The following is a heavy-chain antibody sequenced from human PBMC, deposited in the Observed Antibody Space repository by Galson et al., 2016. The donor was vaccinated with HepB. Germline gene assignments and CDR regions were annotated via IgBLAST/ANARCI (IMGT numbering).Heavy chain of an antibody. V-gene: IGHV1-46*01. CDR2: INPSGGST. CDR3: VRGGLGV. Sequence: SVKASCKASGYTFTRYYIHWVRQAPGQGLEWMGVINPSGGSTKDTQKFQGRVTMTRDTSTTTVYMELSSLRYDDTAVYYCVRGGLGVWGQGTTVTVSS. D-gene: IGHD7-27*01. J-gene: IGHJ6*02. CDR1: GYTFTRYY.